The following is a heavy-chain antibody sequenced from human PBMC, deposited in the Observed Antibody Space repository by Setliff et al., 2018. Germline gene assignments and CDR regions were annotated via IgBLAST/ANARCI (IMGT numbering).Heavy chain of an antibody. CDR3: ARDKRQYNFWSGYYGSWGNYFDY. CDR2: IYYSGST. Sequence: KTSETLSLTCTVSGGSISSGSYYWGWIRQPPGKGLEWIGSIYYSGSTYYNPSLKSRVTISVDTSKNQFSLKLSSVTAADTAVYYCARDKRQYNFWSGYYGSWGNYFDYWGQGTLVTVSS. V-gene: IGHV4-39*07. D-gene: IGHD3-3*01. J-gene: IGHJ4*02. CDR1: GGSISSGSYY.